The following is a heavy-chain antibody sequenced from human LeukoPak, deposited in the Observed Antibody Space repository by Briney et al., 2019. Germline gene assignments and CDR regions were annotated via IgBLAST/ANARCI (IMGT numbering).Heavy chain of an antibody. D-gene: IGHD4-17*01. V-gene: IGHV3-30*18. Sequence: GGSLRLSCAASGFTFSSYGMHWVRQAPGKGLEWVAVMSYDGSNKYYADSVKGRFTISRDTSTNTLYLQMKSLRAEDTAVYYCAKDLIWMATVTIPWAPFDYWGQGTLVTVSS. CDR2: MSYDGSNK. CDR3: AKDLIWMATVTIPWAPFDY. CDR1: GFTFSSYG. J-gene: IGHJ4*02.